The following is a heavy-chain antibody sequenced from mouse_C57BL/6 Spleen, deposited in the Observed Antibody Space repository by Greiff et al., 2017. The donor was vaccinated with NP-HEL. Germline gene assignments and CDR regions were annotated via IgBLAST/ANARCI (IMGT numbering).Heavy chain of an antibody. CDR1: GYSITSGYY. CDR3: ARDDYGSPQD. D-gene: IGHD1-1*01. Sequence: VQLQQSGPGLVKPSQSLSLTCSVTGYSITSGYYWNWIRQFPGNKLEWMGYISYDGSNNYNPSLKNRISITRDTSKNQFFLKLNSVTTEDTATYYCARDDYGSPQDWGQGTLVTVSA. V-gene: IGHV3-6*01. J-gene: IGHJ3*01. CDR2: ISYDGSN.